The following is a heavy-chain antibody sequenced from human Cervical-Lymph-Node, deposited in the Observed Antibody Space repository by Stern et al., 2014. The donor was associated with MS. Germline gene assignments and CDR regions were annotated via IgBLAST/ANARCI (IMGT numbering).Heavy chain of an antibody. Sequence: VQLVESGAEVKKPGSSVKISCKASGGTFSSYAISWVRQAPGQGLEWVGGIIPILGTPNYAQKFQGRVTINADESTSTAYMELSSLRSEDTAVYYCARKSLRGMDVWGQGTTVTVSS. CDR1: GGTFSSYA. J-gene: IGHJ6*02. CDR3: ARKSLRGMDV. CDR2: IIPILGTP. D-gene: IGHD4-17*01. V-gene: IGHV1-69*01.